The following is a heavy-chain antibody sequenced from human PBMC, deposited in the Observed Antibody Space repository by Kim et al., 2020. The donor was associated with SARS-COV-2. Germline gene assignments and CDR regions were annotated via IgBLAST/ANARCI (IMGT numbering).Heavy chain of an antibody. D-gene: IGHD2-2*02. Sequence: GGSLRLSCAASGFTFSTYGMHWVRQAPGKGLEWVATLWYDGSNKYYPDSVKGRFTVSRDNSKNTLYLQVNSLRAEDTAVYYCARGYCGTATCYTGGTYFDYWGRGTPVTVSS. CDR2: LWYDGSNK. CDR3: ARGYCGTATCYTGGTYFDY. J-gene: IGHJ4*02. CDR1: GFTFSTYG. V-gene: IGHV3-33*01.